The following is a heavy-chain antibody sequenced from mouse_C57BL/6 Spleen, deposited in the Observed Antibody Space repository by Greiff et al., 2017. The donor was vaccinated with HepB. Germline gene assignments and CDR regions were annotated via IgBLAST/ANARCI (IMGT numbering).Heavy chain of an antibody. Sequence: VQLQQPGAELVKPGASVKLSCKASGYTFTDYNMHWVKQSHGKSLEWIGYINPNNGGTSYNQKFKGKATLTVNKSSSTAYMELRSLTSEDSAVYYCARWDDGYFDYWGQGTTLTVSS. D-gene: IGHD2-3*01. J-gene: IGHJ2*01. V-gene: IGHV1-22*01. CDR2: INPNNGGT. CDR3: ARWDDGYFDY. CDR1: GYTFTDYN.